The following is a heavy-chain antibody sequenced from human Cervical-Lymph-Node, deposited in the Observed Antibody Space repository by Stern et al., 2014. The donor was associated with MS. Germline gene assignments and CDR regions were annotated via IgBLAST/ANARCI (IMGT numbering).Heavy chain of an antibody. CDR2: LSGGGGYL. Sequence: VQLVESGGGLVKPGGSLRLSCAASGFTFSSYSMNWFRQAPGKGLEWVESLSGGGGYLYYADSLKGRFTISRDNAKNSLYLQMNSLRAEDTAVYYCARGRGGNYRYYFDYWGQGTLVTVSS. CDR3: ARGRGGNYRYYFDY. J-gene: IGHJ4*02. CDR1: GFTFSSYS. D-gene: IGHD4-23*01. V-gene: IGHV3-21*01.